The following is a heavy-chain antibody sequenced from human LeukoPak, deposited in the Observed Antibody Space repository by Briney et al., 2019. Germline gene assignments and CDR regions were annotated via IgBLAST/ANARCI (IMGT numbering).Heavy chain of an antibody. CDR1: GFSLSTSGVG. V-gene: IGHV2-5*02. Sequence: SGPTLVKPTQTLTLTCTFSGFSLSTSGVGVGWIRQPPGKALEWLALIYWDDDKRYSPSLKSRLTITKDTSKNQVVLTMTNMDPVDTATYYCARLYYDTLTGYYYFDYWGQGTLVTVSS. CDR3: ARLYYDTLTGYYYFDY. CDR2: IYWDDDK. J-gene: IGHJ4*02. D-gene: IGHD3-9*01.